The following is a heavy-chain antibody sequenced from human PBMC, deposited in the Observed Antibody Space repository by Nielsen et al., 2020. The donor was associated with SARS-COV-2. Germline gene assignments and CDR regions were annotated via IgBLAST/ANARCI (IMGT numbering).Heavy chain of an antibody. CDR3: ARRGDYGEVY. CDR2: IIPILGIA. D-gene: IGHD4-17*01. CDR1: GGTFSSYT. V-gene: IGHV1-69*02. J-gene: IGHJ4*02. Sequence: SVKVSCKASGGTFSSYTISWVRQAPGQGLEWMGRIIPILGIANYAQKFQGRVMITADKSTSTAYMELSSLRSEDTAVYYCARRGDYGEVYWGQGTLVTVSS.